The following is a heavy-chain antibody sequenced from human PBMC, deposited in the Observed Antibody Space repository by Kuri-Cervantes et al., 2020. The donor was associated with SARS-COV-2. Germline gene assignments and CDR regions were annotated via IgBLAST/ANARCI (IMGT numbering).Heavy chain of an antibody. J-gene: IGHJ4*02. CDR1: GFSIFSYS. V-gene: IGHV3-23*01. CDR3: AKVEGRYFDWLLPQYYFDY. Sequence: GGSLRLSCEASGFSIFSYSMNWVRQAPGKGLEWVSAISGSGGSTYYADSVKGRFTISRDNSKNTLYLQMNSLRAEDTAVYYCAKVEGRYFDWLLPQYYFDYWGQGTLVTVS. CDR2: ISGSGGST. D-gene: IGHD3-9*01.